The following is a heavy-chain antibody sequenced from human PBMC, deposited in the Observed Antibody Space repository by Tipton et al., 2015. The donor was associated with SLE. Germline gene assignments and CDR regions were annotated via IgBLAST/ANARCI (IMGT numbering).Heavy chain of an antibody. CDR3: ARGGYSTGRDAFDI. CDR2: INSDGSST. J-gene: IGHJ3*02. CDR1: GFTFSTHW. Sequence: SLRLSCVASGFTFSTHWMHWVRQDPEKGLVWVSRINSDGSSTSYADSVKGRFTISRDNAKNTLYLQMNSLRAEDTAVYYCARGGYSTGRDAFDIWGQGTMVTVSS. D-gene: IGHD6-25*01. V-gene: IGHV3-74*01.